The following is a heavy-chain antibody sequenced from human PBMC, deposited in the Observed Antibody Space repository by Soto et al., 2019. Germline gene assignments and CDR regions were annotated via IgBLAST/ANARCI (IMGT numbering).Heavy chain of an antibody. CDR3: AKGRGVCYGRYDFDY. Sequence: EVQLVESGGGLVQPGRSLRLSCAASGFTFDDYAMHWVRQAPGKGLEWVSGISWNSGGIGYADSVKGRFTISRDNAKNSLYLQMNSLRAEDTALYYCAKGRGVCYGRYDFDYWGQGTPVTVSS. CDR1: GFTFDDYA. CDR2: ISWNSGGI. J-gene: IGHJ4*02. D-gene: IGHD2-8*01. V-gene: IGHV3-9*01.